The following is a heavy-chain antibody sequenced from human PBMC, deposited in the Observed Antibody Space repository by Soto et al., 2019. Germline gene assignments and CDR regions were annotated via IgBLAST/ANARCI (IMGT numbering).Heavy chain of an antibody. Sequence: SETLSLTRTVSGGSISSYYWSWIRQPPGKGLEWIGYIYYSGSTNYNPSLKSRVTISVDTSKNQFSLKLRSVTAADTAVYYCVRDGTKTLRDWFDPWGQGISVTVSS. D-gene: IGHD1-1*01. V-gene: IGHV4-59*12. J-gene: IGHJ5*02. CDR1: GGSISSYY. CDR3: VRDGTKTLRDWFDP. CDR2: IYYSGST.